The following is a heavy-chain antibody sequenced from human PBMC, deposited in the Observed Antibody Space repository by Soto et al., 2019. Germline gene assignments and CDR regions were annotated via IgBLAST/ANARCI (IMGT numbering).Heavy chain of an antibody. CDR3: ARDPTPLTRRATYGMDV. J-gene: IGHJ6*02. Sequence: QVQLQESGPGLVKPSQTLSLTCTVSGGSISSGGYYWSWIRQHPGKGLEWIGYIYYSGSTYYNPSLKRRVNISVDTSKNQFSLKLSSVTAADTAVYYCARDPTPLTRRATYGMDVWGQGTTVTVSS. CDR2: IYYSGST. CDR1: GGSISSGGYY. V-gene: IGHV4-31*03.